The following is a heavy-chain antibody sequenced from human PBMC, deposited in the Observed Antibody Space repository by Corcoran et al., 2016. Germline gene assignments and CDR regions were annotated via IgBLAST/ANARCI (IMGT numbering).Heavy chain of an antibody. D-gene: IGHD6-13*01. CDR2: IWYDGSNK. V-gene: IGHV3-33*01. Sequence: QVQLVESGGGVVQPGRSLRLSCAASGFTFSSYGMHWVRQAPGKGLEWVAVIWYDGSNKYYADSVKGRFTIARDNSKNTLYLQMNSLRAEDTAVYYCARATHSSSWDFDYWGQGTLVTVSS. CDR3: ARATHSSSWDFDY. CDR1: GFTFSSYG. J-gene: IGHJ4*02.